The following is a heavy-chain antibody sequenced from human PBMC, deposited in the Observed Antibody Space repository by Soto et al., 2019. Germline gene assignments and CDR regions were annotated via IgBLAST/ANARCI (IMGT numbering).Heavy chain of an antibody. D-gene: IGHD1-1*01. CDR3: ARVGPLDPTLPGTNYYYYYGMDV. CDR1: GFTFSSYA. CDR2: ISYDGSNK. V-gene: IGHV3-30-3*01. Sequence: GGSLRLSCAASGFTFSSYAMHWVRQAPGKGLEWVAVISYDGSNKYYADSVKGRFTISRDNSKNTLYLQMNSLRAEDTAVYYCARVGPLDPTLPGTNYYYYYGMDVWGQGTTVTVSS. J-gene: IGHJ6*02.